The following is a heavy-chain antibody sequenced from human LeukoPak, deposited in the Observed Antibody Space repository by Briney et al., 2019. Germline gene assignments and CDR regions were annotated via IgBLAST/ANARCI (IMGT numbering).Heavy chain of an antibody. CDR1: GGSFSGYY. CDR2: IKHSGST. J-gene: IGHJ4*02. CDR3: ARLLRNIAAAVYYFDY. Sequence: SETLSLTCAVYGGSFSGYYWSWIRQPPGKGLEWIGEIKHSGSTNYNPSLKSRVTISVDTPKNQFSLKLSSVTAADTAVYYCARLLRNIAAAVYYFDYWGQGTLVTVSS. V-gene: IGHV4-34*01. D-gene: IGHD6-13*01.